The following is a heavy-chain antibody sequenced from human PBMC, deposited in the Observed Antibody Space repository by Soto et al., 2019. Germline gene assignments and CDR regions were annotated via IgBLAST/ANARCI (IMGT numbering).Heavy chain of an antibody. CDR3: AKDIIGRQWLVRRDSYYYYYYGMDV. V-gene: IGHV3-23*01. D-gene: IGHD6-19*01. CDR2: ISGSGGST. CDR1: GFTFSSYA. J-gene: IGHJ6*02. Sequence: GGSLRLSCAASGFTFSSYAMSWVRQAPGKGLEWVSAISGSGGSTYYADSVKGRFTISRDNSKNTLYLQMNSLRAEDTAVYYCAKDIIGRQWLVRRDSYYYYYYGMDVWGQGTTVTVSS.